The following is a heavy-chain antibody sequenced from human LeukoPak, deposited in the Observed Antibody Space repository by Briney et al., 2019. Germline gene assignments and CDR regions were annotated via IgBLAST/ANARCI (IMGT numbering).Heavy chain of an antibody. D-gene: IGHD6-13*01. Sequence: SETLSLTCTDSGGFISSYYWSWIRQPPGKGLEWIGYIYYSGSINYNPSLKSRVTISVDTSKNQFSLKLSSVTAADTAVYYCVLAAARANWFDPWGQRTLVTVSS. CDR1: GGFISSYY. V-gene: IGHV4-59*01. J-gene: IGHJ5*02. CDR2: IYYSGSI. CDR3: VLAAARANWFDP.